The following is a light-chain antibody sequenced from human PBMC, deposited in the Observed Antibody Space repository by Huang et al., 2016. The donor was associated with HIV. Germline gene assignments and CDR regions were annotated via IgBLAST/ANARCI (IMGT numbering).Light chain of an antibody. Sequence: EIVLTQSPATLSLSPGERATLSCRASPSISSYLAWYQQQPGQAPMLLIYDASNRATGVSARFSGIGSGTDFTLTISSLEPEDFAVYYCQQRSNWPPEGTFGQGTKVEIK. CDR2: DAS. CDR3: QQRSNWPPEGT. J-gene: IGKJ1*01. CDR1: PSISSY. V-gene: IGKV3-11*01.